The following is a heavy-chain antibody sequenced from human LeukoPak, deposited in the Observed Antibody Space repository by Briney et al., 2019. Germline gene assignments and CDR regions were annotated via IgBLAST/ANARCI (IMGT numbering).Heavy chain of an antibody. CDR2: IRSKTDGGTT. CDR3: ATVYWYFDV. V-gene: IGHV3-15*01. J-gene: IGHJ2*01. CDR1: GLTFSFSNAW. Sequence: GGSLRLSWAASGLTFSFSNAWMSWVRQAPGKGLEWVGLIRSKTDGGTTDYAAPVKGRFTISRDDSKKTLHLQMSSLTTDDTAVYYCATVYWYFDVWGLGTLVTVSA.